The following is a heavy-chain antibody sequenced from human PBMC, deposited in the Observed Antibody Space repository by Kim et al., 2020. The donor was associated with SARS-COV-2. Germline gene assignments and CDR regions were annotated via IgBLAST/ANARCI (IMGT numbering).Heavy chain of an antibody. D-gene: IGHD1-26*01. J-gene: IGHJ3*02. CDR3: ARDLPIVGATRYAFDI. Sequence: SLKSRVTISVDTSKYQFSLKLSSVTAADTAVYYCARDLPIVGATRYAFDIWGQGTMVTVSS. V-gene: IGHV4-59*12.